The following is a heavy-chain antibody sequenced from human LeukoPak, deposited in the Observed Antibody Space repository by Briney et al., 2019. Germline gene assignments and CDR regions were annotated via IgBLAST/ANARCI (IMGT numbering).Heavy chain of an antibody. V-gene: IGHV4-59*08. J-gene: IGHJ6*03. Sequence: SETLSLTCTVSGDSISNYYWSWIRQPPGKGLEWIGYIYYSGSTNYNPSLKSRVTISVDTSKNQFSLKLSSVTAADTAVYYCAREYYYGSGSYYYYYYMDVWGKGTTVTISS. CDR1: GDSISNYY. CDR2: IYYSGST. CDR3: AREYYYGSGSYYYYYYMDV. D-gene: IGHD3-10*01.